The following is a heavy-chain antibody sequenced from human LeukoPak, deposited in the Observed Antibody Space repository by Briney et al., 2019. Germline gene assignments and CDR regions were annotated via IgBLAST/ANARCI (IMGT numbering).Heavy chain of an antibody. V-gene: IGHV4-34*01. D-gene: IGHD3-10*01. Sequence: PSETLSLTCAVYGGSFSGYYWSWIRQPPGKGLEWIGEINHSGSTNYNPSLKSRVTISVDTSKNQFSLKLGSVTAADTAVYYCARGTTLIRGGDYWGQGTLVTVSS. J-gene: IGHJ4*02. CDR3: ARGTTLIRGGDY. CDR1: GGSFSGYY. CDR2: INHSGST.